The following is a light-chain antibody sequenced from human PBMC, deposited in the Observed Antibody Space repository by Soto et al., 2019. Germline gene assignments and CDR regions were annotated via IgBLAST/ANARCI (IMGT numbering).Light chain of an antibody. CDR1: SSDVGNYNY. V-gene: IGLV2-11*01. J-gene: IGLJ1*01. Sequence: QSALTQPRSVSGSPGQSVTIPCTGTSSDVGNYNYVSWYQQHPSKAPKLMIYDVTKRPSGVPDRFSGSKSGNTASLTISGLQAEDEADYYCCSYAGSYSYVFGTGTKVTVL. CDR2: DVT. CDR3: CSYAGSYSYV.